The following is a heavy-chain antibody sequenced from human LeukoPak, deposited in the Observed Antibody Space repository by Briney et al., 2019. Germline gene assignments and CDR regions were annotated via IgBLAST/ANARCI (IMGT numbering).Heavy chain of an antibody. V-gene: IGHV4-59*01. CDR3: ARDLTVVRGYLDS. CDR1: NGSITSYF. J-gene: IGHJ4*02. Sequence: SETLSLTCTVSNGSITSYFWTWIRQPPGKGLEWIGYISYNGSPSYNPSLKSRVTFSVDTSKSQFSLRLRSVTAADTAVYYCARDLTVVRGYLDSWGQGTLVAVSS. CDR2: ISYNGSP. D-gene: IGHD4-23*01.